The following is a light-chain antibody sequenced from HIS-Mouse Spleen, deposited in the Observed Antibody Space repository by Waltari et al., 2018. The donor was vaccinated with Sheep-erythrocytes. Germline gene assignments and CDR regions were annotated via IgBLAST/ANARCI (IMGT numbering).Light chain of an antibody. V-gene: IGLV2-23*01. Sequence: QSALTQPASVSGSPGQSITISCTGTSSDVGSYNLVSWYQQHPGKAPKLMIYEGSKRPSWVSNRFSGFKPGNTASLTISGLQAEDGADYYCCSYAGSSTLVFGGGTKLTVL. CDR3: CSYAGSSTLV. CDR1: SSDVGSYNL. J-gene: IGLJ2*01. CDR2: EGS.